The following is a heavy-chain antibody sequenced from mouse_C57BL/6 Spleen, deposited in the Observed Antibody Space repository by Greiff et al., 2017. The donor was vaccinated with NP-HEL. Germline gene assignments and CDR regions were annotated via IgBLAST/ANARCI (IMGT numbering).Heavy chain of an antibody. D-gene: IGHD1-1*02. CDR2: IDPSDSET. CDR3: ARRRVGYWYFDV. V-gene: IGHV1-52*01. J-gene: IGHJ1*03. Sequence: VQLQQPGAELVRPGSSVKLSCKASGYTFTSYWMHWVKQRPIQGLEWIGNIDPSDSETHYNQKFKDKATLTVDKSSSTAYMRLSSLTSEDSAVYYCARRRVGYWYFDVWGTGTTVTVSS. CDR1: GYTFTSYW.